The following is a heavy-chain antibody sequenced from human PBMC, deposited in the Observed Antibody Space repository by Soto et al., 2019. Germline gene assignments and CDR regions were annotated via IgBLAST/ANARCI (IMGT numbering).Heavy chain of an antibody. D-gene: IGHD6-13*01. CDR1: GYSFTSYW. V-gene: IGHV5-51*01. J-gene: IGHJ4*02. CDR3: ARVFRGVAAQQRGPDY. Sequence: VESLTSSCEVSGYSFTSYWIVWVLQMPGKGLECMGMIYHGDSDTRYSPSFQGQVTISADKSISTAYLQWSSLKASDTAMYYCARVFRGVAAQQRGPDYWGQGTMVTVSS. CDR2: IYHGDSDT.